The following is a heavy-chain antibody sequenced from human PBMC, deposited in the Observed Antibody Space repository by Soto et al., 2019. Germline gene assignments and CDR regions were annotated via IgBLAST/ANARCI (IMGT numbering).Heavy chain of an antibody. CDR2: INAGNGNT. CDR3: ARSIVVVTALDY. J-gene: IGHJ4*02. D-gene: IGHD2-21*02. CDR1: GYTFTSDA. Sequence: QVQLVQSGAEEKKPGASVKVSCKASGYTFTSDAMHWVRQAPVQRLEWMGWINAGNGNTKYSQKFQGRVTITRDTSASTAYMELSSLRSEDTAVYYCARSIVVVTALDYWGQGTLVTVSS. V-gene: IGHV1-3*05.